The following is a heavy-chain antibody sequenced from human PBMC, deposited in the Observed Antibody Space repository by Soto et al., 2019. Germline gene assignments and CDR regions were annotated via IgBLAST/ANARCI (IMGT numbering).Heavy chain of an antibody. Sequence: GASVKVSCKASGYTFTSYGISWMRQAPGQGLEWMGWISAYNGNTNYAQKLQGGVTMTTDTSTSTASMELRSLRSDDTAVYYCARVYCSGGSCYPEFQHWGQGTLVTVSS. CDR2: ISAYNGNT. CDR1: GYTFTSYG. D-gene: IGHD2-15*01. J-gene: IGHJ1*01. CDR3: ARVYCSGGSCYPEFQH. V-gene: IGHV1-18*01.